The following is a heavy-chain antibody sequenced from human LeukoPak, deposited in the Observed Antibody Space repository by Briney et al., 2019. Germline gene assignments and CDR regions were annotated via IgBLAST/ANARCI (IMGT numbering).Heavy chain of an antibody. J-gene: IGHJ4*02. CDR2: INHSGST. Sequence: SETLSLTCAVYGGSFSGYYWSWIRQPPGKGLEWIGEINHSGSTNYNPSLKSRVTISVDTSKNQFSLKLSSVTAADTAVYYCARDGDGYNSYWGQGTLATVSS. V-gene: IGHV4-34*01. CDR1: GGSFSGYY. CDR3: ARDGDGYNSY. D-gene: IGHD5-24*01.